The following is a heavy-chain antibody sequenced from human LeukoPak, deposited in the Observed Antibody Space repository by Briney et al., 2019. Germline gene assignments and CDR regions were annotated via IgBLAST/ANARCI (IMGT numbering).Heavy chain of an antibody. D-gene: IGHD1-26*01. J-gene: IGHJ6*03. Sequence: GGSLRLSCAASGFTLSSYSMNWVRQAPGKGLEWVSSISRSSAYIYYADSVKGRFTISRDNAQNSLYLHMSSLRAEDTAVYYCARDPYSGGYGDDYYYYVDVWGKGTTVTISS. CDR2: ISRSSAYI. V-gene: IGHV3-21*01. CDR1: GFTLSSYS. CDR3: ARDPYSGGYGDDYYYYVDV.